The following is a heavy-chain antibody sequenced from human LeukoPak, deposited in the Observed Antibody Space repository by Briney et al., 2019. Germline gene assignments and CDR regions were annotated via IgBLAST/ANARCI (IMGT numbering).Heavy chain of an antibody. CDR2: IIPIFGIA. V-gene: IGHV1-69*04. Sequence: SVKVSCKASGGTFSSYAISWVRQAPGQGLEWMGRIIPIFGIADYAQKFQGRVTITADKSTSTAYMELSSLRSEDTAVYYCAREGGVTMVRGVIHRNWFDPWGQGTLVTVSS. CDR3: AREGGVTMVRGVIHRNWFDP. D-gene: IGHD3-10*01. CDR1: GGTFSSYA. J-gene: IGHJ5*02.